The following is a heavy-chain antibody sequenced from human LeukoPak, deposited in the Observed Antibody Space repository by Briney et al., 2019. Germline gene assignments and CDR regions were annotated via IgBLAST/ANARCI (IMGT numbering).Heavy chain of an antibody. J-gene: IGHJ4*02. Sequence: PSETLSLTCTVSGGSISSYYWSWIRQPPGQGLEWIGYIYYSGSTNYNPSLKSRVTISVDTSKNQFSLKLSSVTAADTAVYYCARTKYYDFWSGYYQIAPFFDYWGQGTLVTVSS. CDR3: ARTKYYDFWSGYYQIAPFFDY. V-gene: IGHV4-59*01. CDR2: IYYSGST. D-gene: IGHD3-3*01. CDR1: GGSISSYY.